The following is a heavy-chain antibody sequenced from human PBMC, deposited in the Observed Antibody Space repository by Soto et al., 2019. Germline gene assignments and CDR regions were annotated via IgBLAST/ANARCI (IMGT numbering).Heavy chain of an antibody. D-gene: IGHD6-13*01. CDR1: GGSISSGGYY. Sequence: QVQLQESGPGLVKPSQTLSLTCTVSGGSISSGGYYWSWIRQHPGKGLEWIGYIYYSGSTYYNPSLKSRVTISVDTSKNQVSLKLSSVTAADTAVYYCARGRRRAAAGKDYYYYYYMDVWGKGTTVTVSS. CDR3: ARGRRRAAAGKDYYYYYYMDV. V-gene: IGHV4-31*03. CDR2: IYYSGST. J-gene: IGHJ6*03.